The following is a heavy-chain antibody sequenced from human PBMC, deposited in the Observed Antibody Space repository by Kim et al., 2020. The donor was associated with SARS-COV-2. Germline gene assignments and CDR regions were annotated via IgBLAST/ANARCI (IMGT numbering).Heavy chain of an antibody. CDR1: GGTFSSYA. V-gene: IGHV1-69*13. CDR3: ARGKWELRPMQAFDI. Sequence: SVKVSCKASGGTFSSYAISWVRQAPGQGLEWMGGIIPIFGTANYAQKFQGRVTITADESTSTAYMELSSLRSEDTAVYYCARGKWELRPMQAFDIWGQGTMVTVSS. J-gene: IGHJ3*02. CDR2: IIPIFGTA. D-gene: IGHD1-26*01.